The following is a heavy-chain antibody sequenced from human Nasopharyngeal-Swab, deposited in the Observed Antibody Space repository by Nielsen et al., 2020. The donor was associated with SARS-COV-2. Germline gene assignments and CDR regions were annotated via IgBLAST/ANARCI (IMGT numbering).Heavy chain of an antibody. J-gene: IGHJ4*02. CDR2: ISYDGSNK. CDR3: ASFILTGYPWY. Sequence: GGSLRLSCAASGFTFSSYAMHWVRQAPGKGLEWVAVISYDGSNKYYADSVKGRFTISRDNSKNTLYLQMNSLRAEDTAVYYCASFILTGYPWYWGQGTLVTVSS. CDR1: GFTFSSYA. D-gene: IGHD3-9*01. V-gene: IGHV3-30-3*01.